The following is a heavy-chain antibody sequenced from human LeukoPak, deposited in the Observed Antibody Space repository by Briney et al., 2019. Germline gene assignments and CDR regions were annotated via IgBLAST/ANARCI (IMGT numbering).Heavy chain of an antibody. CDR1: GGSVSYYY. CDR3: AVWIAAAGRGFDY. Sequence: SETLSLTCTVSGGSVSYYYWSWIRQSPGKGLEWIGYIYNSGTTRYNPSLMSRVTMSIDTSKNQISVKLNSVTAADTAVYYCAVWIAAAGRGFDYWGQGTLVTVSS. CDR2: IYNSGTT. J-gene: IGHJ4*02. V-gene: IGHV4-59*08. D-gene: IGHD6-13*01.